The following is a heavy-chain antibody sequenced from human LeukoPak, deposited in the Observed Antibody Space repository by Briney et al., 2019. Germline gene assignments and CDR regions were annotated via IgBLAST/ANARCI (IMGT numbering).Heavy chain of an antibody. CDR3: ARHRGGSWFDP. CDR2: IYYSGST. V-gene: IGHV4-39*01. J-gene: IGHJ5*02. D-gene: IGHD3-10*01. Sequence: SETLSLTCTVPGGSISSSSYYWGWIRQPPGKGLEWIGSIYYSGSTYYNPSLKSRVTISVDTSKNQFSLKLSSVTAADTAVYYCARHRGGSWFDPWGQGTLVTVSS. CDR1: GGSISSSSYY.